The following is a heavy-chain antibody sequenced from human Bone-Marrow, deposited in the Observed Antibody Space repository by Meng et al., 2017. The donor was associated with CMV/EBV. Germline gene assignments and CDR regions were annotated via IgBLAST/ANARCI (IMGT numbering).Heavy chain of an antibody. CDR2: IYYTGST. Sequence: SETLSLTCIVSGGSISRSNYYWTWIRQPPGKGLEWIASIYYTGSTYYSPSLKSRLTISVDTSENHFSLRLNSVTAADAAVYYCATDRDHWGQGTLVTGSS. J-gene: IGHJ4*02. V-gene: IGHV4-39*07. CDR1: GGSISRSNYY. CDR3: ATDRDH.